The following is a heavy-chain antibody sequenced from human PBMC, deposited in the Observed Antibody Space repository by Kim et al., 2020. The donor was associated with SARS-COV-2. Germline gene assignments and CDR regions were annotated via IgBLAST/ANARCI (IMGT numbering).Heavy chain of an antibody. CDR1: GFTFGTYS. V-gene: IGHV3-21*01. J-gene: IGHJ5*02. CDR2: ISSGGTSI. D-gene: IGHD3-10*01. Sequence: GGSLRPSCATSGFTFGTYSMNWVRQAPGKGLEWVSTISSGGTSIYYADSVRGRFTVSRDNTEKSVYLQMNSLRAEDTAVYFCARDGDMVWDVPNWFDPWGQEALVTVAS. CDR3: ARDGDMVWDVPNWFDP.